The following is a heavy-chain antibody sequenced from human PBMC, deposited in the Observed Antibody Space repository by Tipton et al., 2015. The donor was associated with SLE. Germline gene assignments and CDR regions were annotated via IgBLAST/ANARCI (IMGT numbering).Heavy chain of an antibody. D-gene: IGHD2-2*01. J-gene: IGHJ4*02. V-gene: IGHV4-39*07. CDR1: GGSISSSSYY. CDR2: IYHSGST. Sequence: TLFLTCTVSGGSISSSSYYWGWIRQPPGKGLEWIGSIYHSGSTYYNPSLKSRVTISVDTSKNQFSLKLSSVTAADTAVYYCARGYGYQLLWHRVDYWGQGTLVTVSS. CDR3: ARGYGYQLLWHRVDY.